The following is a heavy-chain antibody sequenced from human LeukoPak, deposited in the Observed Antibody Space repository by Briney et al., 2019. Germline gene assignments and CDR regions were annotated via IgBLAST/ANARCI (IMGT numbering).Heavy chain of an antibody. Sequence: GGSLRLSCAVSGFTFSNYNMNWVRQTPGKGLEWVSYISSSGSTIYYADSVKGRFTISRDNAKNSLYLQMNSLRAEDTAVYYCAREYCSSTSCYVSLPPREAFDIWGQGTMVTVSS. J-gene: IGHJ3*02. D-gene: IGHD2-2*01. CDR2: ISSSGSTI. V-gene: IGHV3-48*01. CDR1: GFTFSNYN. CDR3: AREYCSSTSCYVSLPPREAFDI.